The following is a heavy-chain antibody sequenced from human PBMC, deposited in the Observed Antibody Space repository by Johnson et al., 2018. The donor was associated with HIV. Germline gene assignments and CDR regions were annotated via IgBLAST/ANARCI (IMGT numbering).Heavy chain of an antibody. CDR2: ISSSGVTI. J-gene: IGHJ3*02. D-gene: IGHD6-25*01. CDR3: AKDGGSVDAFDI. CDR1: GFSLSDHY. V-gene: IGHV3-11*01. Sequence: QVQLVESGGGLVKPGGSLRLSCAASGFSLSDHYMTWIRQAPGKGLEWVSYISSSGVTIYFADSVKGRFTISRDNSKNTLYLQMNSLRAEDTAVYYCAKDGGSVDAFDIWGQGTMVTVSS.